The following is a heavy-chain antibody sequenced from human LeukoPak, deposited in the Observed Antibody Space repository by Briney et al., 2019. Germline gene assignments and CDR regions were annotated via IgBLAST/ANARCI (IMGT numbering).Heavy chain of an antibody. Sequence: PSETLSLTCAVYGGSFSGYYWSWIRQPPGKGLEWIGEINHSGSTNYNPSLKSRVAISVDTSKNQFSLKLSSATAADTAVYYCAREEYYYGSGSYFGWFDPWGQGTLVTVSS. V-gene: IGHV4-34*01. CDR2: INHSGST. D-gene: IGHD3-10*01. CDR3: AREEYYYGSGSYFGWFDP. J-gene: IGHJ5*02. CDR1: GGSFSGYY.